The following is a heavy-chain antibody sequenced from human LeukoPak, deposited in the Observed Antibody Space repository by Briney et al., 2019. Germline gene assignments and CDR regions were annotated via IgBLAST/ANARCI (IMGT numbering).Heavy chain of an antibody. V-gene: IGHV3-11*01. CDR3: ARGAMVTPHYFDY. CDR2: ISSSGSTI. D-gene: IGHD5-18*01. J-gene: IGHJ4*02. CDR1: GFTFSDYY. Sequence: PGGSLRLSCAASGFTFSDYYVSWIRQAPGKGLEWVSYISSSGSTIYYADSVKGRFTISRDNAKNSLYLQMNSLRAEDTAVYYCARGAMVTPHYFDYWGQGTLVTVSS.